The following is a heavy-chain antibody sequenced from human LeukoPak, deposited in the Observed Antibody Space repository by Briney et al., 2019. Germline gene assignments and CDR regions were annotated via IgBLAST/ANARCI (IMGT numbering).Heavy chain of an antibody. CDR1: GFTFSSYA. Sequence: GGSLRLSCAASGFTFSSYAMNWVRQAPGKGLEWVSSISSSTSYIYYADSVKGRFTISRDNAKNSLYLQMNSLRAEDTAVYYCARENPAYSSSWLDAFDIWGQGTMVTVSS. V-gene: IGHV3-21*01. CDR3: ARENPAYSSSWLDAFDI. D-gene: IGHD6-13*01. J-gene: IGHJ3*02. CDR2: ISSSTSYI.